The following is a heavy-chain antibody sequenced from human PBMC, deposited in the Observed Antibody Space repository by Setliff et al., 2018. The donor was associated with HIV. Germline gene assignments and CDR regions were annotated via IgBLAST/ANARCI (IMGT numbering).Heavy chain of an antibody. CDR1: GYTFTSYP. CDR3: AREPGTEKYFQI. CDR2: INTSGGSA. J-gene: IGHJ1*01. V-gene: IGHV1-46*01. Sequence: GASVKVSCKASGYTFTSYPMHWVRQAPGQGLEWMGVINTSGGSAGYAQRFQGRVTMTRDSSDTSTTTVYMEVINLDSDDTAVYYCAREPGTEKYFQIWGQGTLVTVSS.